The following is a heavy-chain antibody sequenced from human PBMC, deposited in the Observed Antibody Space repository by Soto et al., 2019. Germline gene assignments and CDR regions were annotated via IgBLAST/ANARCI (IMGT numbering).Heavy chain of an antibody. Sequence: SQTLSLTRAISGDSVSSNSAAWNWIRLSPSRGLEWLARTYYRSRWYNDYAVSVSSRITVNPDTSKNQFSLQLTSVTPEDTAVYYCAGTTSHQWYYMDVWGKGTTVTVSS. CDR1: GDSVSSNSAA. D-gene: IGHD1-7*01. V-gene: IGHV6-1*01. J-gene: IGHJ6*03. CDR3: AGTTSHQWYYMDV. CDR2: TYYRSRWYN.